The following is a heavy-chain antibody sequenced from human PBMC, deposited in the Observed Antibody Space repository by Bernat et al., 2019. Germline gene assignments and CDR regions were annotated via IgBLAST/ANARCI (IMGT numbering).Heavy chain of an antibody. D-gene: IGHD1-26*01. CDR1: GGSISSYY. V-gene: IGHV4-59*08. CDR2: IYYSGST. J-gene: IGHJ4*02. CDR3: ARQRGLAY. Sequence: QVQLQESGPGLVKPSETLSLTCTVSGGSISSYYWSWIRQPPGKGLEWIGYIYYSGSTNYNPSLKSRVTISVDTSKNQFSLKLSSVTAADTAVYYCARQRGLAYWGQGTLVTVSS.